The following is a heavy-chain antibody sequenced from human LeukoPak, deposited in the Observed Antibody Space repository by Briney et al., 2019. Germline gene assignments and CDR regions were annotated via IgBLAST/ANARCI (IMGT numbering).Heavy chain of an antibody. CDR1: GFTFSSYA. Sequence: GGSLRLSCAASGFTFSSYAMNWVRQAPGKGLEWVSAIGGSGGNTYYADSVKGRFTISRDNSKKTLYLQMNSLRAEDTAVYYCAKFHAVTIGPVAIDYWGQGTLVTVSS. V-gene: IGHV3-23*01. J-gene: IGHJ4*02. CDR3: AKFHAVTIGPVAIDY. D-gene: IGHD4-17*01. CDR2: IGGSGGNT.